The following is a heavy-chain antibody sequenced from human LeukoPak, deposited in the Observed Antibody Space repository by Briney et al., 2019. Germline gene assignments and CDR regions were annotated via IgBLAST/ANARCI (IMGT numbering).Heavy chain of an antibody. Sequence: SETLSLTCTVSGGSISSNNYYWGWIRQPPGKGLEWIGSIFYSGNTYYNPSLKSRVTISVDPSKNQFSLKLSSVTAADTAVYYCARHLPYSSSSYFNYWGQGTLVTVSS. J-gene: IGHJ4*02. CDR1: GGSISSNNYY. D-gene: IGHD6-6*01. CDR2: IFYSGNT. V-gene: IGHV4-39*01. CDR3: ARHLPYSSSSYFNY.